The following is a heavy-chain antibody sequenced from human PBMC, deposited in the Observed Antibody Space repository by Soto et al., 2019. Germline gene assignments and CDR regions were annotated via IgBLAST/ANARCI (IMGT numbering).Heavy chain of an antibody. CDR3: ARDRISRIQLWSNPDY. Sequence: GRSLRLSCAASGFTFSSYSMNWVRQAPGKGLEWVSYISSSSSTIYYADSVKGRFTISRDNAKNSLYLQMNSLRDEDTAVYYCARDRISRIQLWSNPDYWGQGTLVTVSS. CDR2: ISSSSSTI. J-gene: IGHJ4*02. CDR1: GFTFSSYS. D-gene: IGHD5-18*01. V-gene: IGHV3-48*02.